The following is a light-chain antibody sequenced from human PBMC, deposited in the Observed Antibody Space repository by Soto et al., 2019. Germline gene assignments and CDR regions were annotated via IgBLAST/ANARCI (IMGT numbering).Light chain of an antibody. CDR1: SSDVGGYNY. J-gene: IGLJ1*01. CDR3: HSYTSSSSIYV. CDR2: DVS. Sequence: QSALTQPASVSGSPGQSITISCTGTSSDVGGYNYVSWYQQHPGKAPKLMIYDVSNRPSGVSNRFSGSKSGNSASLTISGLQAEDEDDYYCHSYTSSSSIYVFGTGTKVTFL. V-gene: IGLV2-14*01.